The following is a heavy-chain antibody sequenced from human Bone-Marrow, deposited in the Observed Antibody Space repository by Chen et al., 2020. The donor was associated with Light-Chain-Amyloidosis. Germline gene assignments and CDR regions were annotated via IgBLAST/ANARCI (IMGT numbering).Heavy chain of an antibody. D-gene: IGHD3-22*01. J-gene: IGHJ4*02. CDR3: IFRGPDFDT. CDR2: INPNSGAT. V-gene: IGHV1-2*02. Sequence: QVQLVQSGAEVKRPGASVKVSCEASGYTFTAHFMYWVRQAPGQGPEWMGWINPNSGATTYVQKFQGRLSLTRDTSISTAYMELSSLRSDDTAVYYCIFRGPDFDTWGRGSLVTVSS. CDR1: GYTFTAHF.